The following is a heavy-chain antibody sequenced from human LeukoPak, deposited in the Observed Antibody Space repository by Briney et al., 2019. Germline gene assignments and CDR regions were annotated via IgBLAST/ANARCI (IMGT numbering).Heavy chain of an antibody. CDR2: IKQDGSEK. V-gene: IGHV3-7*01. CDR1: GFTFSSYW. J-gene: IGHJ4*02. Sequence: GGSLRLSCAASGFTFSSYWMSWVRQAPGKGLEWVANIKQDGSEKYYVDSVKGRFTISRDNAKNSLYLQMNSLRAEDTAVYYCARDMCGGDCYLYYFDHWGQGTLVTVSS. CDR3: ARDMCGGDCYLYYFDH. D-gene: IGHD2-21*02.